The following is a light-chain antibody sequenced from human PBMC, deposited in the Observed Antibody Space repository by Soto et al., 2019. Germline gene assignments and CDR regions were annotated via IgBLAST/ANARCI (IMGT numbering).Light chain of an antibody. J-gene: IGKJ1*01. CDR2: GAS. Sequence: EIVLTQSPGTLSLSPGERATLSCRASQSVSSNLAWYQQKPGQAPRLLIYGASTRATGIPARFSGSGSGTDFTLTISSLQSEDFAVYYCQQYNNWPRTFGQGTKVDI. CDR1: QSVSSN. CDR3: QQYNNWPRT. V-gene: IGKV3-15*01.